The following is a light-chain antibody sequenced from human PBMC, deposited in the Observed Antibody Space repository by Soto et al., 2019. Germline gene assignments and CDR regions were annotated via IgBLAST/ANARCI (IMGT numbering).Light chain of an antibody. CDR1: QDISSS. CDR2: VAS. CDR3: QQLASYPIGT. J-gene: IGKJ4*01. Sequence: DIQLTQSPSFLSASVGDRVTITCRASQDISSSLAWYQQKPGKAPKLLIYVASTLQTGVPSRFRGSGSGTEFTLTISSLRPEDFATYSCQQLASYPIGTFGGGT. V-gene: IGKV1-9*01.